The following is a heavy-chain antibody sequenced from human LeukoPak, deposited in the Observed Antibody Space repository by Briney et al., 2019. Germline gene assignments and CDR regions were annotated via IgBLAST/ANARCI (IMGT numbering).Heavy chain of an antibody. CDR3: ARFGYSSSWSYFDY. CDR1: GFAFGSEA. J-gene: IGHJ4*02. Sequence: PGGSLRLSCAVSGFAFGSEAMSWVRQSPARGLEWVASISPGGGTTYYADYVKGRFTISRDNSKNSLFVQMNSLRAEDTAVYFCARFGYSSSWSYFDYWGQGTLVTVSS. V-gene: IGHV3-23*01. D-gene: IGHD6-13*01. CDR2: ISPGGGTT.